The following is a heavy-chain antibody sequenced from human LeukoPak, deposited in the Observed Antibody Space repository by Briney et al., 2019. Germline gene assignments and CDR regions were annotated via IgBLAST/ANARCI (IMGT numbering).Heavy chain of an antibody. CDR3: ARSGGYSYVFGDYYMDV. D-gene: IGHD5-18*01. CDR1: GGSISSYY. Sequence: SETLSLTCTVSGGSISSYYWSWIRQPPGKGPEWIGYIYYSGSTNYNPSLKSRVTISVDTSKNQFSLKLSSVTAADTAVYYCARSGGYSYVFGDYYMDVWGKGTTVTVSS. CDR2: IYYSGST. J-gene: IGHJ6*03. V-gene: IGHV4-59*01.